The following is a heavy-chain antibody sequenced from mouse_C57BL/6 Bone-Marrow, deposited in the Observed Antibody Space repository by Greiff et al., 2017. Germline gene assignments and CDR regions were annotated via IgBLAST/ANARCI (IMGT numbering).Heavy chain of an antibody. V-gene: IGHV5-17*01. Sequence: EVHLVESGGGLVKPGGSLKLSCAASGFTFSDYGMHWVRQAPEKGLAWVAYISSGSSTIYYAHTVKGRFPISRDNAKNTLFLQRTSLRSEDTAMYYCARYDWYYAMDYWGQGTSVTVSS. CDR1: GFTFSDYG. D-gene: IGHD2-12*01. J-gene: IGHJ4*01. CDR2: ISSGSSTI. CDR3: ARYDWYYAMDY.